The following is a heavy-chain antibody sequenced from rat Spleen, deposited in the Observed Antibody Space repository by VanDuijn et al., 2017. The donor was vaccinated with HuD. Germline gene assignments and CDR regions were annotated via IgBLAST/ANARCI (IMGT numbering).Heavy chain of an antibody. V-gene: IGHV5-29*01. J-gene: IGHJ2*01. Sequence: EVQLVESDGGLVQPGRSLKLSCAASGFTFSDYYMAWVRQAPTKGLEWVATISYDGSSTYYRDSVKGRFTISRDNAKSTLYLQMDSLRSEDTATYYCARSVFDYWGQRVMVTVSS. CDR3: ARSVFDY. CDR1: GFTFSDYY. CDR2: ISYDGSST.